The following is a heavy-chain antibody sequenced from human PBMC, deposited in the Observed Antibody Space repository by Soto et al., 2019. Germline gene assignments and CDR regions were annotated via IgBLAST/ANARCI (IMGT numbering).Heavy chain of an antibody. CDR3: ARDPTYSSGWLQDDIKDAFDI. Sequence: QVQLVESGGGVVQPGRSLRLSCAASGFTFSSYGMHWVRQAPGKGLEWVAVIWYDGSNKYYADSVKGRFTISRDNSKNTMDLQMNSRRAEDTAVYYCARDPTYSSGWLQDDIKDAFDIWGQGTMVTVSS. CDR2: IWYDGSNK. J-gene: IGHJ3*02. V-gene: IGHV3-33*01. CDR1: GFTFSSYG. D-gene: IGHD6-19*01.